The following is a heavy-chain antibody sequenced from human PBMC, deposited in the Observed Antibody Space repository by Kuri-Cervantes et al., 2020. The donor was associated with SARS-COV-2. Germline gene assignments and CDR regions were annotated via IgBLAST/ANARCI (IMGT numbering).Heavy chain of an antibody. CDR3: ARRESWKGDFDI. CDR2: IYSGGGT. V-gene: IGHV3-53*01. D-gene: IGHD1-1*01. CDR1: GFTVSSNY. Sequence: GESLKISCAASGFTVSSNYMSWVRQAPGKGLEWVSVIYSGGGTYYADSVKGRSTISRDNYKNTLYLQMNSLRAEDTAVYYCARRESWKGDFDIWGQGTMVTVSS. J-gene: IGHJ3*02.